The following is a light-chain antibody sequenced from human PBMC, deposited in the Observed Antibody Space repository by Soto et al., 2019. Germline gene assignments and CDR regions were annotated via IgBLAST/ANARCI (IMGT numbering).Light chain of an antibody. J-gene: IGKJ3*01. CDR3: QQYGSSLFT. Sequence: EIVLTQSPGTLSLSPGERATLSCRASQSVSSSYLAWYQQKPGQAPRLLIYGASSRATGIPDRFSGSGSGTDVTLTISRLEPEDFAGYYCQQYGSSLFTGGPGTKVDIK. CDR2: GAS. CDR1: QSVSSSY. V-gene: IGKV3-20*01.